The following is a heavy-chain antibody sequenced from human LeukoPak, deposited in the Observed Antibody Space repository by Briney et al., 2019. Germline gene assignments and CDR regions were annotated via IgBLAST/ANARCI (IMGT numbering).Heavy chain of an antibody. J-gene: IGHJ4*02. D-gene: IGHD5-18*01. CDR2: IKQYGNEK. CDR3: ASGYTHGYLFDY. V-gene: IGHV3-7*01. CDR1: GFTFSSYW. Sequence: GGSLRLSCAASGFTFSSYWMSWVRQAPGKGLEWVANIKQYGNEKYYVDSVKGRFTITRDNPKNSVYLQMNSLRAEDTAVYYCASGYTHGYLFDYWGQGTLVTVSS.